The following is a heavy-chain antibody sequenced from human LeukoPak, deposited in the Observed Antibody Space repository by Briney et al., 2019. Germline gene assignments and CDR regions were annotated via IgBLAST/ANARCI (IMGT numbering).Heavy chain of an antibody. D-gene: IGHD6-13*01. Sequence: GGSLRLSCAPSGFTVSNNFMAWVRQAPEKGLEWVSVTHAGGPTYYTDSVKGRFTLSRDNSKNTLYLQMNSLRAEDTAIYYCARHLGSAALDYWGQGTLVTVSS. J-gene: IGHJ4*02. CDR2: THAGGPT. CDR3: ARHLGSAALDY. V-gene: IGHV3-53*01. CDR1: GFTVSNNF.